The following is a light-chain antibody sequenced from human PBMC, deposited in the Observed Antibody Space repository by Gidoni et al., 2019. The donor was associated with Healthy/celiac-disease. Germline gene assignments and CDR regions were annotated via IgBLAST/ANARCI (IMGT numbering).Light chain of an antibody. CDR2: EGS. V-gene: IGLV2-23*01. J-gene: IGLJ3*02. CDR1: SSDVGSYNL. Sequence: QSALTQPASVSGSPGQSTTIPCTGTSSDVGSYNLVPGYQQHPGKAPKLMIYEGSKRPSGVSNRFSGSKSGNTASLTISGLQAEDEADYYCCSYAGSSTSWVFGGGTKLTVL. CDR3: CSYAGSSTSWV.